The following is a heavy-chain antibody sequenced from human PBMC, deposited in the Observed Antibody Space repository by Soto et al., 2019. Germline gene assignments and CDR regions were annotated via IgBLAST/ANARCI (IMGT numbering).Heavy chain of an antibody. CDR2: MNPNSGNT. J-gene: IGHJ3*02. Sequence: QVQLVQSGAEVKKPGASVKVSCKASGYTFTSYDINWVRQATGQGLEWMGWMNPNSGNTDYAQKIQGRVTMTRNTSISTAYMELSSLRSEDTAVYYCARPKVIVGATTYAFDIWGQGTMVTVSS. CDR1: GYTFTSYD. D-gene: IGHD1-26*01. CDR3: ARPKVIVGATTYAFDI. V-gene: IGHV1-8*01.